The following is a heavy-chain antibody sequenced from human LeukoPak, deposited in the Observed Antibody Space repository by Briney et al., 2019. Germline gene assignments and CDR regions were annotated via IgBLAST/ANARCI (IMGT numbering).Heavy chain of an antibody. CDR2: ISAGGDST. V-gene: IGHV3-23*01. Sequence: GGSLRLPCAASGFTVSSNYMSWVRQAPGKGLEWVSSISAGGDSTHYADSVKGRFTFSRDNSKNTLYLQMNSLRAEDTAVYYCAKANDYGDNSFDYWGQGTLVTVSS. D-gene: IGHD4-17*01. J-gene: IGHJ4*02. CDR1: GFTVSSNY. CDR3: AKANDYGDNSFDY.